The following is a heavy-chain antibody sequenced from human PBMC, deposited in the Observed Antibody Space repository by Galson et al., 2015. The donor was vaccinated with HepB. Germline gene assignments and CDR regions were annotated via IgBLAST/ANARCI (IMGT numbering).Heavy chain of an antibody. CDR3: AKDIDY. CDR2: ISYDGSNK. CDR1: GFTFSSYG. Sequence: SLRLSCAASGFTFSSYGMHWVRQAPGKGLEWVAVISYDGSNKYYADSVKGRFTISRDNSKNTLYLQMNSLRAEDTAVYYRAKDIDYWGQGTLVTVSS. J-gene: IGHJ4*02. V-gene: IGHV3-30*18.